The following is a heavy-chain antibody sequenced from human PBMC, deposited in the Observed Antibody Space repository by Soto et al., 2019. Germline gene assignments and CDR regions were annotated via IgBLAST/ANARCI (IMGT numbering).Heavy chain of an antibody. Sequence: GGSLRLSCAASGFTFRSSAINWVRQAPGKGLEWVSAISGSGGSTYYADSVKGRFTISRDNSKNTLYLQMNSLRAEDTAVYYCAKSSSTQQYYYYYYYMDVWGKGTTVTVSS. D-gene: IGHD2-2*01. CDR2: ISGSGGST. V-gene: IGHV3-23*01. CDR1: GFTFRSSA. J-gene: IGHJ6*03. CDR3: AKSSSTQQYYYYYYYMDV.